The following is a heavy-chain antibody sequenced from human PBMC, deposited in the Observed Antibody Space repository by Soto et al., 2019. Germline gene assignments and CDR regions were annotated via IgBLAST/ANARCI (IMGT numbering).Heavy chain of an antibody. V-gene: IGHV3-23*01. J-gene: IGHJ6*02. CDR1: GFTFSTYA. D-gene: IGHD6-19*01. CDR2: ISVTGDTT. Sequence: EVQLLESGGDLVQPGGSLRLSCAASGFTFSTYAMTWVRQSPGKGLEWVSGISVTGDTTYYADSVKGRFAISRDNSKNTLHLQMRSLSAEDTAVYYCAKSVTQWRYGMAVWGQGTTVPVSS. CDR3: AKSVTQWRYGMAV.